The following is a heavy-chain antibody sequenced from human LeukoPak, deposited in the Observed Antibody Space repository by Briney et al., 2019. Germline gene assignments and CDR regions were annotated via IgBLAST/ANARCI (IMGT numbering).Heavy chain of an antibody. Sequence: ASVKVSCKASGYTFTSYAMHWVRQAPGQRLEWMGWINASNGNTKYSQKFQGRVTITRDTSASTAYMELSSLRSEDTAVYYCARVIGARYCSSTSCPDAFDIWGQGTMVTVSS. CDR2: INASNGNT. D-gene: IGHD2-2*01. CDR1: GYTFTSYA. CDR3: ARVIGARYCSSTSCPDAFDI. J-gene: IGHJ3*02. V-gene: IGHV1-3*01.